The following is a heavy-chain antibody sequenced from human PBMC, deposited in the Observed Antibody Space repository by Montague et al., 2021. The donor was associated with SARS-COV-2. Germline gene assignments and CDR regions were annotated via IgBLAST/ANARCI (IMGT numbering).Heavy chain of an antibody. CDR3: ARMGWLRGWFDP. V-gene: IGHV4-61*02. D-gene: IGHD5-12*01. J-gene: IGHJ5*02. CDR2: IYTSGST. CDR1: GGSISSGSYY. Sequence: TLSLTCTVSGGSISSGSYYWSWIRQPAGKGLEWIGRIYTSGSTNYKSSLKSRVTISVDTSKNQFSLKLRSVAAADTAVYYCARMGWLRGWFDPWGQGTLVTVSS.